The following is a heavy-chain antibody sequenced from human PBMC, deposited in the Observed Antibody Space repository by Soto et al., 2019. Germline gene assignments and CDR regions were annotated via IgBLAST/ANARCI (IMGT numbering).Heavy chain of an antibody. V-gene: IGHV3-21*01. CDR1: GFTFSSYS. CDR3: ARFQLEYDVFDF. J-gene: IGHJ3*01. CDR2: ISSSSSYI. Sequence: PGGSLRLSCAASGFTFSSYSMNWVRQAPGKGLEWVSSISSSSSYIYYADSVKGRFTISRDNAKNSLYLQMNSLRAEDTAGYYWARFQLEYDVFDFWGQGKMVTFS. D-gene: IGHD6-13*01.